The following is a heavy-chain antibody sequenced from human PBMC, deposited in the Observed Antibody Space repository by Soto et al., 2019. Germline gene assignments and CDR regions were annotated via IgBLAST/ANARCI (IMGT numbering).Heavy chain of an antibody. CDR3: ARAPDYYDSSGYMDF. Sequence: QIQLVQSGAEVKQPGASVKVSCKASGYSFSSSAISWLRQAPGQGLEWVGWISGYNGNTRYAQKFQGRVTVTTDTSTSTVYMELRSLRSDDTAVYYCARAPDYYDSSGYMDFWGQGTLVTVS. CDR2: ISGYNGNT. J-gene: IGHJ4*02. CDR1: GYSFSSSA. V-gene: IGHV1-18*01. D-gene: IGHD3-22*01.